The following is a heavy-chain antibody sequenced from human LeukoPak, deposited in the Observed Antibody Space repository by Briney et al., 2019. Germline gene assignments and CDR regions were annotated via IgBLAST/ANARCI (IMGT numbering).Heavy chain of an antibody. D-gene: IGHD1-1*01. CDR2: ISYDGSNK. V-gene: IGHV3-30-3*01. J-gene: IGHJ5*02. Sequence: GSLRLSCAASGFTFSSYAMHWVRQAPGKGLEWVAVISYDGSNKYYADSVKGRFTISRDNSKNTLYLQMNSLRAEDTAVYYCARDALPGTLHNWFDPWGQGTLVTVSS. CDR3: ARDALPGTLHNWFDP. CDR1: GFTFSSYA.